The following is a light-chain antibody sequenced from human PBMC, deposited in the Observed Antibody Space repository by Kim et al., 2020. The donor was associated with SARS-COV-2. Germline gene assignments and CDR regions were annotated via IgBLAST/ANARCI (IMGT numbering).Light chain of an antibody. Sequence: SAYVADRVTSTYRASQSISTHLAWYQQKPGKAPNLLIHTAATLQSGVPSRFSGSGSGTEFTLPISSLQPDDFATYYGQQYDSYSTFGQGTKVDIK. J-gene: IGKJ1*01. V-gene: IGKV1-5*01. CDR2: TAA. CDR1: QSISTH. CDR3: QQYDSYST.